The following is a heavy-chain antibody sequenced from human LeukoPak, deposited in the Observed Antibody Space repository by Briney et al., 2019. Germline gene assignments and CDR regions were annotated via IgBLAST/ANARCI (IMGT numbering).Heavy chain of an antibody. V-gene: IGHV4-61*02. CDR1: GGSISSGSYY. CDR3: ARSPSITIFGVVTDAFDI. CDR2: IYTSGST. Sequence: PSQTLSLTCIVSGGSISSGSYYWSWIRQPAGKGLEWIGRIYTSGSTNYNPSLKSRVTISVDTSKNQFSLKLSSVTAADTAVYYCARSPSITIFGVVTDAFDIWGQGTMVTVSS. J-gene: IGHJ3*02. D-gene: IGHD3-3*01.